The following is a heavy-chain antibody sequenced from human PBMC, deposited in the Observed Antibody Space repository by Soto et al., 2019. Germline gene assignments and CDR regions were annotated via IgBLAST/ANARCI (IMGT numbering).Heavy chain of an antibody. Sequence: NPSETLSLTCTVSGGSIGGSNYFWGWIRQPAGKGLEWIGRIYTSGSTNYNTSLKSRVTISVDTSKNQLSLKLNSVTAADTAVYFCAGDQGYYYSGLDVWGQGTTVTVS. V-gene: IGHV4-61*02. CDR3: AGDQGYYYSGLDV. CDR2: IYTSGST. J-gene: IGHJ6*02. CDR1: GGSIGGSNYF.